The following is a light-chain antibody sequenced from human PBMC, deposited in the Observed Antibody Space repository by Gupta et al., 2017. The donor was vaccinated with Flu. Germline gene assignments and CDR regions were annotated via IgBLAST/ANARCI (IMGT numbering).Light chain of an antibody. Sequence: EIVMTQSSATLSVSPGERASLSCRASQSVNGRLVWYQQKPGQAPRLFIEDASARATGVPARFSGSGSETEFTRTINSLQSEDFAVYYCQQNNDWPLTFGGGTKVEIK. CDR3: QQNNDWPLT. V-gene: IGKV3-15*01. CDR1: QSVNGR. CDR2: DAS. J-gene: IGKJ4*01.